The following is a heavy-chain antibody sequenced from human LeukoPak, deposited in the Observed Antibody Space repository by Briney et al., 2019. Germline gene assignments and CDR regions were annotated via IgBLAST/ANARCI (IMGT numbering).Heavy chain of an antibody. D-gene: IGHD6-13*01. V-gene: IGHV3-64D*06. CDR2: ITTNGGST. CDR3: VKVAAAGIGAFDI. Sequence: GGSLRLSCSASGFTLSSVAIHWGRQAPGKGLGYVAAITTNGGSTYYADSVKGRFTISRDNSKNTVSFQLSGLRAEDTAVYYCVKVAAAGIGAFDIWGQGTMVTVSS. CDR1: GFTLSSVA. J-gene: IGHJ3*02.